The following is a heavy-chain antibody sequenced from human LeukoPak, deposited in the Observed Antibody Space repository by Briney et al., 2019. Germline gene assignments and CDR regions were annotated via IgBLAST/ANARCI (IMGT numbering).Heavy chain of an antibody. D-gene: IGHD2-8*01. CDR2: ISGSGGST. V-gene: IGHV3-23*01. Sequence: GGSLRLSCAASGFTFSSYAMSWVRQAPGKGLEWVSAISGSGGSTYYADSVKGRFTISRDNSKNTLYLQMNSLRAEDTAVYYCAKWRSYCTNGVCYFDYWGQGTLVTVSS. J-gene: IGHJ4*02. CDR3: AKWRSYCTNGVCYFDY. CDR1: GFTFSSYA.